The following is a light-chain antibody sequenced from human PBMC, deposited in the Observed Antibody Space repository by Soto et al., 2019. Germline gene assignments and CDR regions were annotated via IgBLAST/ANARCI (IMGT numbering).Light chain of an antibody. J-gene: IGLJ1*01. V-gene: IGLV2-14*01. Sequence: QSALCQPASVSRCPRQSITISCTRTSSDVGVYNYDSWNQQHPGKAPKLMIYDVSNRPSGVSNRFSGSKSGNTASLTISGLQAEAEADYYCSSYTSSSTPYVFGTGTKLTVL. CDR3: SSYTSSSTPYV. CDR2: DVS. CDR1: SSDVGVYNY.